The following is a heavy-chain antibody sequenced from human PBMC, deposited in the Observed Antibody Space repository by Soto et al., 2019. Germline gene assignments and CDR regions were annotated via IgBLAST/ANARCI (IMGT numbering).Heavy chain of an antibody. CDR2: INTHNGHT. Sequence: QVQLVQSGAEVKKPGASVKVSCKTSGYTFTDYSMNWVRQAPGQRLEWMGWINTHNGHTQYSPRFDDRVTMTTDPSTSTAYMELKGLRSDDTAVYYCARTDTWAYWGQGTLVTVPS. CDR3: ARTDTWAY. V-gene: IGHV1-18*04. J-gene: IGHJ4*02. D-gene: IGHD3-16*01. CDR1: GYTFTDYS.